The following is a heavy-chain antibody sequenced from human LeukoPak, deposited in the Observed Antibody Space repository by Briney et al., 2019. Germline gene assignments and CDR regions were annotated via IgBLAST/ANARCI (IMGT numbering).Heavy chain of an antibody. J-gene: IGHJ4*02. CDR2: IYYSGST. D-gene: IGHD1-26*01. Sequence: PSETLSLTCTVSGGSISSSSYYWGWIRQPPGKGLEWIGSIYYSGSTYYNPSLKSRVTISVDTSKNQFSLKLSSVTAADTAVYYCARDVRTVISGIMGATDYWGQGTLVTVSS. V-gene: IGHV4-39*01. CDR1: GGSISSSSYY. CDR3: ARDVRTVISGIMGATDY.